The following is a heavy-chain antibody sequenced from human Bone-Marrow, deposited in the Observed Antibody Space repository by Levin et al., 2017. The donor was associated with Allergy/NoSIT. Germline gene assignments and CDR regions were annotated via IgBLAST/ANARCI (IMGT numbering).Heavy chain of an antibody. CDR2: IKRKNDGGTA. CDR3: TTVWSREADRQVLDY. V-gene: IGHV3-15*01. D-gene: IGHD6-6*01. Sequence: TTGGSLRLSCAVSGLTFSNAWMNWVRQAPGKGLEWVGRIKRKNDGGTAEYAAPVKGRFTISRDDSKNTLYLQMDSLKTEDTAVYHCTTVWSREADRQVLDYWGQGALVIVSS. J-gene: IGHJ4*02. CDR1: GLTFSNAW.